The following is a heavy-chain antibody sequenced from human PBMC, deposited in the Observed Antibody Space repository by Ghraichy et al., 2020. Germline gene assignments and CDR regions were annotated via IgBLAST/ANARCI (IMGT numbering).Heavy chain of an antibody. CDR2: IDWDDDK. CDR1: GVSLTTRGMC. D-gene: IGHD3-9*01. Sequence: SGPTLVKPTQTLTLTCTFSGVSLTTRGMCVNWIRQPPGKALEWLARIDWDDDKFYSTSLKTRLTISKDTSKNQVVLTMTNMDPVDTATYYCARMTIRPYYYSGMDVWGQGTTVTVSS. J-gene: IGHJ6*02. V-gene: IGHV2-70*17. CDR3: ARMTIRPYYYSGMDV.